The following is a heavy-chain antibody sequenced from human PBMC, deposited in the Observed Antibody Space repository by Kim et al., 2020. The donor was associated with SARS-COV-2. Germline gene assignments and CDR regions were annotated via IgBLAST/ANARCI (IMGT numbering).Heavy chain of an antibody. V-gene: IGHV3-23*01. D-gene: IGHD1-1*01. J-gene: IGHJ3*02. CDR3: ARRLERHRGGAFDI. Sequence: ADSVKGRFTISRDNSKNTLYLQMNSLRAEDTAVYYCARRLERHRGGAFDIWGQGTMVTVSS.